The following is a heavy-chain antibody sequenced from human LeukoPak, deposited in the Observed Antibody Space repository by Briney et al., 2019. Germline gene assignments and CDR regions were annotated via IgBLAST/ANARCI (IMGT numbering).Heavy chain of an antibody. J-gene: IGHJ4*02. Sequence: GASVKVSCKASGGTVSSYAISWVRQAPGQGLEWMGGIIPTFGTANYAQKFQGRVTITADESTSTAYMELSSLRSEDTAVYYCARLIAAAGPHPIDYWGQGTLVTVSS. CDR3: ARLIAAAGPHPIDY. D-gene: IGHD6-13*01. V-gene: IGHV1-69*01. CDR1: GGTVSSYA. CDR2: IIPTFGTA.